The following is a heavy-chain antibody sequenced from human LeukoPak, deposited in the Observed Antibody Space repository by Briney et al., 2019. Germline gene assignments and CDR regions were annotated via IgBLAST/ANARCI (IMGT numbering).Heavy chain of an antibody. J-gene: IGHJ6*03. Sequence: GGSLRLSCTASGFAFSNYWLHWARQAPGKGLEWVARINTHGSSTNYADSVKGRFTISRDNAKNTLYLQMTSLSAEDTAVYYALAGYYYYYMDVWGKGTTVTVSS. D-gene: IGHD6-13*01. V-gene: IGHV3-74*01. CDR2: INTHGSST. CDR3: LAGYYYYYMDV. CDR1: GFAFSNYW.